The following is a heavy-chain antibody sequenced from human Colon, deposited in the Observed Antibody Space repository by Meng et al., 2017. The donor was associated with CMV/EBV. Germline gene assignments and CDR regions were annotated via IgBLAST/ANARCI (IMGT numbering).Heavy chain of an antibody. CDR1: GFTFNNFE. Sequence: GESLKISCAASGFTFNNFEMNWVRQAPGKGLEWVSYISIRGTTIYYADSVKGRFTISRDNAKNSLYLQMNSLRAEDTAVSYCTNLDSGYVGTDVWGQGTTVTVSS. D-gene: IGHD5-12*01. V-gene: IGHV3-48*03. CDR2: ISIRGTTI. J-gene: IGHJ6*02. CDR3: TNLDSGYVGTDV.